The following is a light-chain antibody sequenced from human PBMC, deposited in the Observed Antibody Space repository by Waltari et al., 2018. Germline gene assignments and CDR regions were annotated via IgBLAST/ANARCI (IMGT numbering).Light chain of an antibody. Sequence: QSALTQPRSVSGSPGQSVTISCTGTSSDVGGYNYVSWYQQHPGKAPPLMVYDVSKRPSVFPDLVSGSKSGNTASLTISGLQAEDEADYYCCSYAGSYTYVFGTGTKVTVL. J-gene: IGLJ1*01. CDR1: SSDVGGYNY. CDR3: CSYAGSYTYV. CDR2: DVS. V-gene: IGLV2-11*01.